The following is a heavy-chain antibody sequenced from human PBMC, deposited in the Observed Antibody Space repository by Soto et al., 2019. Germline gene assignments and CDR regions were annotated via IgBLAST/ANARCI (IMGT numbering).Heavy chain of an antibody. CDR3: AKGVAARLGYGMDV. V-gene: IGHV3-9*01. CDR2: ISWNSGSI. J-gene: IGHJ6*02. CDR1: GFAFAEYA. Sequence: CLRHCCAASGFAFAEYAINWVRQAPGKGLEWVSGISWNSGSIGYADSVKGRFTISRDNAKNSLYLQMNSLRAEDTALYYCAKGVAARLGYGMDVWGQGTT. D-gene: IGHD6-6*01.